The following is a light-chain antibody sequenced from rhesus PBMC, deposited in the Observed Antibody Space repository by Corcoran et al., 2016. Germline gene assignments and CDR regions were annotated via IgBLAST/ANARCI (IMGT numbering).Light chain of an antibody. Sequence: DIQMTQSPSSLPASVGDRVSIPCQASQDISNWLAWYQQKPGTAPKLLIFAASRVLSGVPSRFSGSGSGTELTLTISNLQPEDFATYFCQHHNTYPWTFGQGTKVEIE. CDR1: QDISNW. CDR2: AAS. J-gene: IGKJ1*01. CDR3: QHHNTYPWT. V-gene: IGKV1-33*02.